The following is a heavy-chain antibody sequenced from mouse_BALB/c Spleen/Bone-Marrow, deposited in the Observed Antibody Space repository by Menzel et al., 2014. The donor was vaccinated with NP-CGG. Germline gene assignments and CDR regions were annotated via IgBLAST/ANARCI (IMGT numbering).Heavy chain of an antibody. V-gene: IGHV5-17*02. Sequence: DVMLVESGGGLVQPGGSRKLSCAASGFTFSSFAMHWVRQAPEKGLEWVAYISSGSSTIYYADTVMGRFTISRDNPKNNLCLKMNSLRSEDTAMYYCANSGSSSGYFDYWGQGTTLTVSS. J-gene: IGHJ2*01. CDR3: ANSGSSSGYFDY. CDR1: GFTFSSFA. D-gene: IGHD1-1*01. CDR2: ISSGSSTI.